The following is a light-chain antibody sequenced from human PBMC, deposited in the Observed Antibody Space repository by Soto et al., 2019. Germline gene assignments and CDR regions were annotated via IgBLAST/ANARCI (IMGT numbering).Light chain of an antibody. J-gene: IGKJ5*01. Sequence: ENVLTQSPGTLSLSPGERATLSCRASQTVRSYLTWYQQRPGQAPRLLIYGASKRATGIPDRFSGSGSGTDFTLTISRLEPEDFALYYCQQYGTSPNTFGQGTRLEIK. CDR1: QTVRSY. CDR3: QQYGTSPNT. CDR2: GAS. V-gene: IGKV3-20*01.